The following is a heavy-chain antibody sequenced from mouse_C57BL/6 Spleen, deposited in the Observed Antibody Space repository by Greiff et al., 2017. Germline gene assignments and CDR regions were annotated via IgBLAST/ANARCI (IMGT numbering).Heavy chain of an antibody. CDR1: GFTFSDYG. D-gene: IGHD2-5*01. V-gene: IGHV5-17*01. CDR3: ARRNYYSNYDYAMEY. J-gene: IGHJ4*01. Sequence: EVMLVESGGGLVKPGGSLKLSCAASGFTFSDYGMHWVRQAPEKGLEWVAYISSGSSTIYYADTVKGRFTISRDNAKNTLFLQMTSLRSEDTAMYYCARRNYYSNYDYAMEYWGQGTSVTVSS. CDR2: ISSGSSTI.